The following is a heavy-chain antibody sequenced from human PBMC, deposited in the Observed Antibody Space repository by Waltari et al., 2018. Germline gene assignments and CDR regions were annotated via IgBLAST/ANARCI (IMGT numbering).Heavy chain of an antibody. J-gene: IGHJ3*02. Sequence: QVQLVQSGAEVKKPGASAKVSCKASGNIFTTYYIHWVRQAPGQGLEWMGMINPNDGTTSYEQKFKGGVTLTRDISTLTVYMELRILRSEDTAIYYCSTFLRNLDWLSDGHDALEIWGQGTKVTVSS. CDR1: GNIFTTYY. CDR2: INPNDGTT. D-gene: IGHD3-9*01. CDR3: STFLRNLDWLSDGHDALEI. V-gene: IGHV1-46*03.